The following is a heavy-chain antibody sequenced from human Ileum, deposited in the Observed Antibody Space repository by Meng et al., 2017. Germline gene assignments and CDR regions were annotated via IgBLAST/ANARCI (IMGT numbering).Heavy chain of an antibody. D-gene: IGHD3-10*01. V-gene: IGHV4-34*01. J-gene: IGHJ4*02. CDR3: ARGYFILGPVVRGGIKTPYYVYY. CDR2: IKHSGST. Sequence: PECGARLVSLTWTRSLPRVGEGWSFSGFYRISIREPPGEGLEWSGQIKHSGSTNYNPTLMSRGTTSRDSTKNQFSLKLSSRTAADTAVYYCARGYFILGPVVRGGIKTPYYVYYWGQGTLVTVSS. CDR1: GWSFSGFY.